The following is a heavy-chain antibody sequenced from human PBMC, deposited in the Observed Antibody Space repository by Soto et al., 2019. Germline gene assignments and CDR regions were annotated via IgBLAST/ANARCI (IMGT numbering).Heavy chain of an antibody. CDR2: IYYSGST. Sequence: SETLSLTCTVSGGSISSYYWSWIRQPPGKGLEWIGYIYYSGSTDYNPSLKSRVTISVDTSKNQFSLKLSSVTAADTAVYYCARRWGRTFDYWGQGTLVTVSS. V-gene: IGHV4-59*08. CDR1: GGSISSYY. CDR3: ARRWGRTFDY. D-gene: IGHD7-27*01. J-gene: IGHJ4*02.